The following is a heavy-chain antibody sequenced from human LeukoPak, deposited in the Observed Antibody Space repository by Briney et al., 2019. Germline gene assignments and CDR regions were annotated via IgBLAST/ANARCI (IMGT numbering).Heavy chain of an antibody. D-gene: IGHD6-13*01. CDR3: ARRRGSSWYNYFDY. CDR1: GDSISSNY. CDR2: FYYTGSP. J-gene: IGHJ4*02. Sequence: PSETLSLTCTVSGDSISSNYWSWIRQPPGKGLEWIGYFYYTGSPIYNPSLKSRVTISVDTSKNQFSLKLSSVTAADTAVYYCARRRGSSWYNYFDYWGQGTLVTVSS. V-gene: IGHV4-59*12.